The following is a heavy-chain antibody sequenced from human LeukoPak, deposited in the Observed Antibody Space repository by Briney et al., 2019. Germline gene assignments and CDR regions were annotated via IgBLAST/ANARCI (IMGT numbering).Heavy chain of an antibody. CDR1: GGSISSSSYY. CDR2: IYTSGST. Sequence: SETLSLTCTVSGGSISSSSYYWGWIRQPAGKGLEWIGRIYTSGSTNYNPSLKSRVTMSVDTSKNQFSLKLSSVTAADTAVYYCARVPTIWFGELFIDYWGQGTLVTVSS. J-gene: IGHJ4*02. CDR3: ARVPTIWFGELFIDY. D-gene: IGHD3-10*01. V-gene: IGHV4-61*02.